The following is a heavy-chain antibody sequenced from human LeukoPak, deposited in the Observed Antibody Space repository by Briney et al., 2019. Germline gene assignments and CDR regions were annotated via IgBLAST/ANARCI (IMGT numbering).Heavy chain of an antibody. J-gene: IGHJ4*02. Sequence: GRSLRLSCAASGFTFSSYGMHWVRQAPGKGLEWVAVISYDGSNKYYADSVKGRFTISRDNSKNTLYLQMNSLRAEDTAVYYCAKDRKWEPYYFDYWGQGTLVTVPS. V-gene: IGHV3-30*18. CDR3: AKDRKWEPYYFDY. CDR1: GFTFSSYG. D-gene: IGHD1-26*01. CDR2: ISYDGSNK.